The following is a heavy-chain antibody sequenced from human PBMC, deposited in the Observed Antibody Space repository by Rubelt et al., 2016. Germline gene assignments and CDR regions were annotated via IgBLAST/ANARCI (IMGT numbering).Heavy chain of an antibody. D-gene: IGHD6-13*01. CDR1: GGSIITTSHY. J-gene: IGHJ4*02. Sequence: QLQLQESGPGLVKPSETLSLTCTVSGGSIITTSHYWGWIRQPPGKGLEWIGTFYYSGGTYYNPSFTSRVTIHVYTSKNQCSLNRNSVTAAETAGYCCAGLRSTSWYYGDGGDYWGQGTLVTVSS. CDR2: FYYSGGT. V-gene: IGHV4-39*01. CDR3: AGLRSTSWYYGDGGDY.